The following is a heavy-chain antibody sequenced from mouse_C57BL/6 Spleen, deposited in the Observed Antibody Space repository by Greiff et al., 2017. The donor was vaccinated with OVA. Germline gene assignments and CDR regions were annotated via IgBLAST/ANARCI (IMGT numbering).Heavy chain of an antibody. D-gene: IGHD2-3*01. V-gene: IGHV10-1*01. CDR3: VRPRYDGPWFAY. CDR2: IRSKSNNYAT. J-gene: IGHJ3*01. Sequence: VQLQQSGGGLVQPKGSLKLSCAASGFSFNTYAMNWVRQAPGKGLEWVARIRSKSNNYATYYADSVKDRFTISRDDSESMLYLQMNNLKTEDTAMDYCVRPRYDGPWFAYWGQGTLVTVSA. CDR1: GFSFNTYA.